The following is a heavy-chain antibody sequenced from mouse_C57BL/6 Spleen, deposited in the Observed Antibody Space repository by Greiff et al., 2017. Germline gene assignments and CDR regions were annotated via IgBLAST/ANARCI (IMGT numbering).Heavy chain of an antibody. CDR3: ARGGRGFTTGYFDV. Sequence: EVKVVESGGGLVKPGGSLKLSCAASGFTFSSYAMSWVRQTPEKRLEWVATISDGGSYTYYPDNVKGRFTISRDNAKNNLYLQMSHLKSEDTAMYYFARGGRGFTTGYFDVWGTGTTVTVSS. CDR1: GFTFSSYA. CDR2: ISDGGSYT. V-gene: IGHV5-4*03. J-gene: IGHJ1*03. D-gene: IGHD1-1*01.